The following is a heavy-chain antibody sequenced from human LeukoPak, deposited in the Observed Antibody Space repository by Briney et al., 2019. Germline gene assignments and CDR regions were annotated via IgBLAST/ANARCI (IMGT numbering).Heavy chain of an antibody. J-gene: IGHJ6*02. V-gene: IGHV3-30-3*01. CDR2: ISYDGSNK. D-gene: IGHD3-9*01. Sequence: AGGSLRLSCAAPGFTFSSYAMHWVRQAPGKGLEWVAVISYDGSNKYYADSVKGRFTISRDNSKNTLYLQMNSLRAEDTAVYYCARDVAGYYDILTGYYYYYGMDVWGQGTTVTVSS. CDR3: ARDVAGYYDILTGYYYYYGMDV. CDR1: GFTFSSYA.